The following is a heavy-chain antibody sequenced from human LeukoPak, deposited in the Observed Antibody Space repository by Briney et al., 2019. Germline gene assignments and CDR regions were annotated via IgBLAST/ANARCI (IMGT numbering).Heavy chain of an antibody. CDR1: GFTFDDYA. D-gene: IGHD5-12*01. CDR3: AKATRGYSGYDPFDY. CDR2: ISWNSGSI. Sequence: GRSLRLSCAASGFTFDDYAIHWVRQAPGKGLEWVSGISWNSGSIGYADSVKGRFTISRDNAKNSLYLQMNSLRAEDTALYYCAKATRGYSGYDPFDYWGQGTLVTVSS. J-gene: IGHJ4*02. V-gene: IGHV3-9*01.